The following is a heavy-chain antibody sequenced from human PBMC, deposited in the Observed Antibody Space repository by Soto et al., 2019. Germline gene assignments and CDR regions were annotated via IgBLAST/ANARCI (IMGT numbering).Heavy chain of an antibody. CDR2: VIPIFGTA. D-gene: IGHD3-9*01. J-gene: IGHJ6*02. CDR3: AGTYYDILTGPPGHYYGMDV. Sequence: GSLVKVSCKPSVGTFSSYAISWVRQAPGQGLEWMGGVIPIFGTANYAQKFQGRVTITADKSTSTAYMELSSLRYEDTAVYYCAGTYYDILTGPPGHYYGMDVWGQGTTVTVSS. V-gene: IGHV1-69*06. CDR1: VGTFSSYA.